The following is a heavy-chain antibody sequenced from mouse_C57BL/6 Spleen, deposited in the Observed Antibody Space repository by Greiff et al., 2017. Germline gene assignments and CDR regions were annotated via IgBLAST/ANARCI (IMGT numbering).Heavy chain of an antibody. J-gene: IGHJ3*01. V-gene: IGHV3-6*01. Sequence: EVQRVESGPGLVKPSQSLSLTCSVTGYSITSGYYWNWIRQFPGNKLEWMGYISYDGSNNYNPSLKNRISITRDTSKNQFFLKLNSVTTEDTATYYCAREEGLYYDYDAWFAYWGQGTLVTVSA. D-gene: IGHD2-4*01. CDR1: GYSITSGYY. CDR2: ISYDGSN. CDR3: AREEGLYYDYDAWFAY.